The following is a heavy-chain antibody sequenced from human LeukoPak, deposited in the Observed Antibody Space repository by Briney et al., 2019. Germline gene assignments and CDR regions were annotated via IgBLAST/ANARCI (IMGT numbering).Heavy chain of an antibody. D-gene: IGHD1-1*01. V-gene: IGHV3-7*01. CDR2: INEDGSDE. J-gene: IGHJ4*02. CDR3: GRYLRSTSGSI. Sequence: GGSLRLSCVASEFTFSDYWMSWVRQAPGKGLERVASINEDGSDEYYVDSVKGRLTISRDNAKNSLYLQMNSLRAEDTALYYCGRYLRSTSGSIWGQGTLVTVSS. CDR1: EFTFSDYW.